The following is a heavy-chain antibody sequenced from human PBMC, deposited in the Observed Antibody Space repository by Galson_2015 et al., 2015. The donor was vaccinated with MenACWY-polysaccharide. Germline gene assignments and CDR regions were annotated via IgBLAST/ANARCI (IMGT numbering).Heavy chain of an antibody. Sequence: SLRLSCAASGFTFSSYAMSWVRQAPGKGLEWVSAISGSGGSIYYADSVKGRFTISRDNAKNSLYLQMNSLRAEDTAVYYCARARDFNWFDPWGQGTLVTVSS. V-gene: IGHV3-23*01. CDR2: ISGSGGSI. J-gene: IGHJ5*02. CDR3: ARARDFNWFDP. D-gene: IGHD3/OR15-3a*01. CDR1: GFTFSSYA.